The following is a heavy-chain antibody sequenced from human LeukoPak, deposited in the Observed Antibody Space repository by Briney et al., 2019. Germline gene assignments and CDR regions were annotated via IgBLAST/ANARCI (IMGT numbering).Heavy chain of an antibody. Sequence: KTGGSLRLSCAASRFTFRDHFMSWIRQPPGKGLEYVSYISSSGSDTYYSDSVKGRFTVSRDNAKHSLFLQMNSLRAEDTAVYYCATAPTEDGDGSSPGYWGQGTLVTVSS. D-gene: IGHD4-17*01. CDR1: RFTFRDHF. CDR3: ATAPTEDGDGSSPGY. CDR2: ISSSGSDT. J-gene: IGHJ4*02. V-gene: IGHV3-11*04.